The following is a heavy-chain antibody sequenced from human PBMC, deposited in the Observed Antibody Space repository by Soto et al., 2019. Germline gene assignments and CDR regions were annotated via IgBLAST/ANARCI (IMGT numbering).Heavy chain of an antibody. CDR3: GRGIVVGPAAISYYYYGMDV. D-gene: IGHD2-2*02. V-gene: IGHV1-69*01. J-gene: IGHJ6*02. CDR2: IIPIFGSA. Sequence: QVQLVQSGAEVKKPGSSVKVSCKASGGTLSSYAISWVRQAPGQGLEWMGGIIPIFGSANYAQKFQGRVTITTDQSTSTVYMELSSRRSEDKAVYYCGRGIVVGPAAISYYYYGMDVWGQGTTVTVSS. CDR1: GGTLSSYA.